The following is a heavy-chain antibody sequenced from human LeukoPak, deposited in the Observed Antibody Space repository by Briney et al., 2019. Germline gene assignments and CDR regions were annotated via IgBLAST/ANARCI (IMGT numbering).Heavy chain of an antibody. CDR3: ARRAANWGNYYFDY. CDR2: IRSSGSAI. J-gene: IGHJ4*02. Sequence: GGSLRLSCAASGFTFSDYYMSWIRQAPGKGLEWVSYIRSSGSAIYYADSVKGRFTISRDNAKNSLYLQMNSLRAEDTAVYYCARRAANWGNYYFDYWGQGTLVTVSS. V-gene: IGHV3-11*01. D-gene: IGHD7-27*01. CDR1: GFTFSDYY.